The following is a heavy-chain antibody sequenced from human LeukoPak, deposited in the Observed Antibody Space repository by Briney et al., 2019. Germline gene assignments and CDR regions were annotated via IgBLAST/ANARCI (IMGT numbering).Heavy chain of an antibody. Sequence: TGGSLRLSCVASGLNFDDSAMHWVRQAPGKGLEWVSLISADGISTFSADSVKGRFSISRDNSKNSLYLQMNSLRSEDTAMYYCAKESGKFDYWGQGTLVAVSS. CDR3: AKESGKFDY. CDR1: GLNFDDSA. V-gene: IGHV3-43*02. J-gene: IGHJ4*02. CDR2: ISADGIST.